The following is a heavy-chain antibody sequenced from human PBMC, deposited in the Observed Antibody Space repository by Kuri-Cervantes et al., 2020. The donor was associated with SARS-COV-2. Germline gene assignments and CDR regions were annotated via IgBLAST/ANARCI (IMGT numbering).Heavy chain of an antibody. D-gene: IGHD3-3*01. Sequence: ASVKVSCKASGDSFSSYSFNWVRQAPGQGLEWMGIINPSGGSTSYAQKFQGRVTMTRDTSTSTVYMELSSLRSEDTAVYYCARVKYYDFWSGYSDEGAFDYWGQGTLVTVSS. J-gene: IGHJ4*02. CDR1: GDSFSSYS. CDR2: INPSGGST. V-gene: IGHV1-46*01. CDR3: ARVKYYDFWSGYSDEGAFDY.